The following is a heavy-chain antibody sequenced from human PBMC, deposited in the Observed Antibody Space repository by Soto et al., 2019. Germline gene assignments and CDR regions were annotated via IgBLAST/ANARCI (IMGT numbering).Heavy chain of an antibody. D-gene: IGHD3-22*01. J-gene: IGHJ3*01. V-gene: IGHV3-23*01. CDR1: EFTFSSYA. CDR2: ISGSGVST. Sequence: EVQLLESGGGLVHPGGSLRLSCEVSEFTFSSYAMSWVRQAPGKGLEWVLTISGSGVSTYYGDSVKGRFTISRDNSKNTLYLQMNSLRVEDTAMYYCAKDRGVVVVVTTGGAFDLWGQGTMVTVSS. CDR3: AKDRGVVVVVTTGGAFDL.